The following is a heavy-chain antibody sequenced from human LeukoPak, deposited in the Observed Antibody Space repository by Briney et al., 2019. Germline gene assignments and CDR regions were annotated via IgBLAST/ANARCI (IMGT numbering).Heavy chain of an antibody. D-gene: IGHD1-14*01. J-gene: IGHJ4*02. V-gene: IGHV3-30*03. CDR3: RAATKNRGYYFDY. CDR2: ISSDGREE. CDR1: GFTFSIYG. Sequence: GGSLRLSCAASGFTFSIYGMHWVRQAPGKGLEWVAVISSDGREEDYADSVRGRFTISRDNSRDTLYLRMSSLRPEDAAVYYCRAATKNRGYYFDYWGQGTLVTVSS.